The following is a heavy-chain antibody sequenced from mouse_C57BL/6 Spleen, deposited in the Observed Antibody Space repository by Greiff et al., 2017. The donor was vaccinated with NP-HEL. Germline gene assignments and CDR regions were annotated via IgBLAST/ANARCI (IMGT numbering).Heavy chain of an antibody. CDR1: GYTFTDYY. CDR3: ARTQEGYGYFDV. D-gene: IGHD2-2*01. CDR2: INPNNGGT. Sequence: VQLQQSGPELVKPGASVKISCKASGYTFTDYYMNWVKQSHGKSLEWIGDINPNNGGTSYNQKFKGKATLTVDKSSSTAYMELRSLTSEDSAVYYCARTQEGYGYFDVWGTGTTVTVSS. J-gene: IGHJ1*03. V-gene: IGHV1-26*01.